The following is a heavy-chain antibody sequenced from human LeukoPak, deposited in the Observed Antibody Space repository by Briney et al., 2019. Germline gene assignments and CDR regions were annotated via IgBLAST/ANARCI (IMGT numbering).Heavy chain of an antibody. D-gene: IGHD2-15*01. Sequence: VSVKVSCKASGYTFTSYDINWVRQATGQGLEWMGWMNPNSGNTGYAQKFQGRVTITRNTSISTAYMELSSLRSEDTAVYYCARGGIDNNAFDIWGQGTMVTVSS. CDR3: ARGGIDNNAFDI. CDR1: GYTFTSYD. CDR2: MNPNSGNT. V-gene: IGHV1-8*03. J-gene: IGHJ3*02.